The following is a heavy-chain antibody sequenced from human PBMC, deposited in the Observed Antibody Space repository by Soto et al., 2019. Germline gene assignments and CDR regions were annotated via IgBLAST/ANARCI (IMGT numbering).Heavy chain of an antibody. CDR3: ANDVGRYFDY. CDR1: GFTFSSYA. CDR2: ISGSSGST. V-gene: IGHV3-23*01. D-gene: IGHD1-26*01. J-gene: IGHJ4*02. Sequence: EVQLLESGGGLVQPGGSLRLSCAASGFTFSSYAMSWVRQAPGKGLEWVSAISGSSGSTYYADSVKGRFTISRDNYKNTLYLQMNSLRAEDTAVYYCANDVGRYFDYWGQGTLVTVSS.